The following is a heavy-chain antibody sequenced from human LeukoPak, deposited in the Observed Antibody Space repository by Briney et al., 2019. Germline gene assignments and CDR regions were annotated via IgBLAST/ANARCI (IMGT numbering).Heavy chain of an antibody. CDR2: INSDGSST. CDR1: GFTFSSYW. V-gene: IGHV3-74*01. Sequence: QPGGSLRLSCAASGFTFSSYWMHWVRQAPGKGLVWVSRINSDGSSTSYADSVKGRFTISRDNAKTTLYLQMNRLRAEDTAVYYCASGSGSYYGAFDIWGQGTMVTVSS. CDR3: ASGSGSYYGAFDI. D-gene: IGHD1-26*01. J-gene: IGHJ3*02.